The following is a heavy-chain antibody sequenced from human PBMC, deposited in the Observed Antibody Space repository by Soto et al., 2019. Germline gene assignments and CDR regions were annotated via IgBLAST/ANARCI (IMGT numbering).Heavy chain of an antibody. D-gene: IGHD6-19*01. Sequence: QVQLVESGGGVVQPGRSLRLSCAASGFTFSSYGMHWVRQAPGKGLEWVAVIWYDGSNKYYADSVKGRFTISRDNSKNAMYLQMNSLRAEDTAVYYCARGSSGSDLEDAFDIWGQGTMVTVSS. CDR1: GFTFSSYG. J-gene: IGHJ3*02. V-gene: IGHV3-33*01. CDR2: IWYDGSNK. CDR3: ARGSSGSDLEDAFDI.